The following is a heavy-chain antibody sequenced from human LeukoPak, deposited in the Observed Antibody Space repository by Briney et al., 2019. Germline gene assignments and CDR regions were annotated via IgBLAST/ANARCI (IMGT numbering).Heavy chain of an antibody. V-gene: IGHV4-61*02. J-gene: IGHJ3*02. Sequence: SETLPLTCTVSSGSISSGTYYWSWIRQPAGKGLEWIGRIYSSGSTNYNPSLKSRVTISVDTSKNQFSLKLSSVTAADTAVYYCARDLLHRGYAFDIWGRGSMVTVSS. CDR3: ARDLLHRGYAFDI. CDR2: IYSSGST. D-gene: IGHD3-22*01. CDR1: SGSISSGTYY.